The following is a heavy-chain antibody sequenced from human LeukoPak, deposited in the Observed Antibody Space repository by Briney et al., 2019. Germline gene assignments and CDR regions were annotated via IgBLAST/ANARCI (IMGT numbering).Heavy chain of an antibody. CDR3: AKAGFSYGSGNMSPLGIGYFTMDV. Sequence: PGGSLRLSCAASGFTFGSFTMSWVRQAPGRSLEWVSAIRGTDTNTYYADSVRGRFTISRDNSNNTLFLQMNGLRAEDTAVYYCAKAGFSYGSGNMSPLGIGYFTMDVWGQGTTVTVSS. CDR2: IRGTDTNT. CDR1: GFTFGSFT. V-gene: IGHV3-23*01. D-gene: IGHD3-10*01. J-gene: IGHJ6*02.